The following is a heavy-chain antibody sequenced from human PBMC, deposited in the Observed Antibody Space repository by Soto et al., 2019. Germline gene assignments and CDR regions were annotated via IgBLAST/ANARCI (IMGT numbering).Heavy chain of an antibody. Sequence: GGSLRLSCGASGFTFSNYGMTWVRQAPGKGLEWVSSITASSGATYYPDSVKGRFTISRDSSQNTLYLQTNSLRVDDTAIYFCAKNQWELLHWGQGTLVTVSS. CDR2: ITASSGAT. CDR1: GFTFSNYG. J-gene: IGHJ4*02. V-gene: IGHV3-23*01. D-gene: IGHD1-26*01. CDR3: AKNQWELLH.